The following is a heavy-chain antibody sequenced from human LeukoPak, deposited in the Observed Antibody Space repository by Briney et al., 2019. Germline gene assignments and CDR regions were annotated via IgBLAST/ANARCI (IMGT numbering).Heavy chain of an antibody. CDR3: ARDRSRLRLGLFDY. J-gene: IGHJ4*02. CDR2: INPNSGGT. D-gene: IGHD4-17*01. CDR1: GYTFTGYY. V-gene: IGHV1-2*02. Sequence: ASVKVSCKASGYTFTGYYMHWVRQAPGQGLEWMGWINPNSGGTNYAQKFQGRVTMTRDTSISTAYMELSRLRSDDTAVYYCARDRSRLRLGLFDYWGQGTLVIV.